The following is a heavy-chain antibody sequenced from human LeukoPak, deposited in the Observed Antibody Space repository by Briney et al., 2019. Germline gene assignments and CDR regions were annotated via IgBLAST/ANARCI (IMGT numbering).Heavy chain of an antibody. V-gene: IGHV1-69*05. Sequence: SVKVSCKASGDTFNNYAFNWVRRAPGQGPEWMGGTIPIFGTVKAAQKFQGRVTITTDESTSTSYMELSSLTSEDTAVYFCARGGRPLGYFYMDVWGKGTTVIVSS. CDR1: GDTFNNYA. CDR2: TIPIFGTV. CDR3: ARGGRPLGYFYMDV. J-gene: IGHJ6*03.